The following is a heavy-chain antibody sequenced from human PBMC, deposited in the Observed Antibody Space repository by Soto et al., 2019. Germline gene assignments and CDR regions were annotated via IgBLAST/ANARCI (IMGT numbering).Heavy chain of an antibody. CDR2: ISSGGTTT. D-gene: IGHD3-22*01. J-gene: IGHJ4*02. CDR3: ARVRGDSSGSYYFDY. V-gene: IGHV3-11*01. CDR1: GFSLSDYY. Sequence: QVQLVESGGGLVKPRGSLRLSCAASGFSLSDYYVSWIRQAPGEGLEWVSYISSGGTTTHYADSVKGRFTISKDNAKNSLYLQMNSLRAEDTAVYYCARVRGDSSGSYYFDYWGQGTLVTVSS.